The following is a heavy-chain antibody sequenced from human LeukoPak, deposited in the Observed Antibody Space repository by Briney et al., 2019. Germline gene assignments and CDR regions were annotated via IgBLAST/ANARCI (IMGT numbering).Heavy chain of an antibody. V-gene: IGHV3-7*01. CDR2: KKQDGSEE. CDR3: ARDGLGSAFDY. J-gene: IGHJ4*02. Sequence: GSLRLSCAASGFTFSSYWMTWVRQAPGKGLEWVANKKQDGSEEYYVDSVKGRFTISRDNAKNSLYLQMNSLRAEDTAVYYCARDGLGSAFDYWGQGTLVTVSS. CDR1: GFTFSSYW. D-gene: IGHD3/OR15-3a*01.